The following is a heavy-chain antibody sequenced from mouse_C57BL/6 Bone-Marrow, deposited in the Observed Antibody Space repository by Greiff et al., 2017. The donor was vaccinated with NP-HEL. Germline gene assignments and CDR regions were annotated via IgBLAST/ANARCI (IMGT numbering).Heavy chain of an antibody. V-gene: IGHV5-9-1*02. Sequence: EVQVVESGEGLVKPGGSLKLSCAASGFTFSSYAMSWVRQTPEKRLEWVAYISSGGDYIYYADTVKGRFTISRDNARNTLYLQMSSLKSEDTAMYYCTRGPGSSFYAMDYWGQGTSVTVSS. J-gene: IGHJ4*01. CDR2: ISSGGDYI. CDR3: TRGPGSSFYAMDY. CDR1: GFTFSSYA. D-gene: IGHD1-1*01.